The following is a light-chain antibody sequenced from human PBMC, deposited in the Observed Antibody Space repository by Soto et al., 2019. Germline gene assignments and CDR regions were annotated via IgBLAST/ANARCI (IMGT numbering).Light chain of an antibody. CDR1: QSVHSSH. CDR3: QQYDSSPTT. CDR2: GAS. V-gene: IGKV3-20*01. J-gene: IGKJ1*01. Sequence: EIVLTQSPGTLSLSPGKRATLSCWASQSVHSSHLAWYQQRPGQPPRLFIYGASSRATGIPDRFSGSGSGTVFTLTISRLEPEDFAVYFCQQYDSSPTTFGQGTKVEIK.